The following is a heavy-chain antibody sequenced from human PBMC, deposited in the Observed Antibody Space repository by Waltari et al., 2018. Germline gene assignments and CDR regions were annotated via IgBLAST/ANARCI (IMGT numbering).Heavy chain of an antibody. Sequence: EVQLVQSGAEVKKPGESLKISCKGSGYSFTSYWIGWVRQMPGKGLEWMGIIYPGDPNTRYSPSFQGQVTISADKSISTAYLQWSSLKASDTAMYYCARRVGYYGSGSFNWFDPWGQGTLVTVSS. CDR3: ARRVGYYGSGSFNWFDP. CDR1: GYSFTSYW. CDR2: IYPGDPNT. V-gene: IGHV5-51*01. J-gene: IGHJ5*02. D-gene: IGHD3-10*01.